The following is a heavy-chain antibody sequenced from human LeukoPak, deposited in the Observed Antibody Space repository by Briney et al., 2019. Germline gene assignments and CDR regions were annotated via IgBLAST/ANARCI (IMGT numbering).Heavy chain of an antibody. CDR1: GGTFSSYA. Sequence: SVKVSCKASGGTFSSYAVSWVRQAPGQGLEWMGGIIPIFGTANYAQKFQGRVTITANESTSTAYMELSSLRSEDTAVYYCARAPTYYDFWSGYYDYFDYWGQGTLATVSS. V-gene: IGHV1-69*13. D-gene: IGHD3-3*01. CDR3: ARAPTYYDFWSGYYDYFDY. J-gene: IGHJ4*02. CDR2: IIPIFGTA.